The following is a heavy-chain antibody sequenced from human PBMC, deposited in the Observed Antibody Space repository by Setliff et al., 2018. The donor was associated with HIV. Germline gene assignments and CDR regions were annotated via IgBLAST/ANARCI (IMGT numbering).Heavy chain of an antibody. CDR3: AKCSEMLGTPATSSGYYCGWFDP. D-gene: IGHD3-22*01. J-gene: IGHJ5*02. CDR1: GYTLTDFY. V-gene: IGHV1-2*02. CDR2: IAPNSGGT. Sequence: ASVKVSCKASGYTLTDFYIHWVRQAPGQGLEWMGWIAPNSGGTGYAENFQGRVTMTTDTSTSTAYMDLRSLRSDDTAVYYCAKCSEMLGTPATSSGYYCGWFDPWGQGTLVTVSS.